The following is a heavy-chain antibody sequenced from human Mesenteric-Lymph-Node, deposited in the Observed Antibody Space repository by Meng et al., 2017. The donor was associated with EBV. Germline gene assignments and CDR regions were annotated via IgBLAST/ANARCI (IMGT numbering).Heavy chain of an antibody. CDR2: ISTFSSNI. CDR1: GFTFTSYT. D-gene: IGHD6-13*01. J-gene: IGHJ4*02. V-gene: IGHV3-21*01. Sequence: EVQLVESGGGLVKPGGSLRLSCAASGFTFTSYTMNWVRQAPGKGLEWVSSISTFSSNIYYADSVRGRFSISRDNAKNTLYLQMNSLRADDTAVYYCRAYSSSWANVDQWGQGTLGDVSS. CDR3: RAYSSSWANVDQ.